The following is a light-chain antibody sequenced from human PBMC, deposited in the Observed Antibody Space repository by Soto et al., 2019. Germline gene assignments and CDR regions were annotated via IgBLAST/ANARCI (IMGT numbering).Light chain of an antibody. J-gene: IGKJ5*01. V-gene: IGKV1-27*01. Sequence: DIQMTQSPSSLSASVGDRVTITCRASQDISVYLAWYQQKPGKVPKLLIYSASTLQSGVPSRFSGSGSGTDITLTSSSLQPEDVATYYSQKFNTAPLTFGQGTRLEIK. CDR2: SAS. CDR1: QDISVY. CDR3: QKFNTAPLT.